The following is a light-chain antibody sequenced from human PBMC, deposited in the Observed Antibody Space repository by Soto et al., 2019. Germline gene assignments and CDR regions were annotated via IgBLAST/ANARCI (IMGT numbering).Light chain of an antibody. Sequence: SYELTQPLSVSLAPGQTARITCGGNNIGSKNVHWFQQKPGQAPVLVIYRDRNRPSGIPERFSGSNSGNTATLTISRAQAGDEVDYYCQVWDTSTVVFGGGTKLTVL. CDR3: QVWDTSTVV. J-gene: IGLJ3*02. CDR1: NIGSKN. V-gene: IGLV3-9*01. CDR2: RDR.